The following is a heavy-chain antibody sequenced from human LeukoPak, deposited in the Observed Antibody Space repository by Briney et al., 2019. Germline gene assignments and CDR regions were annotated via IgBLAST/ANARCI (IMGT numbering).Heavy chain of an antibody. CDR3: ARGLKYSSSWSNWFDP. V-gene: IGHV1-2*02. J-gene: IGHJ5*02. D-gene: IGHD6-13*01. CDR1: GYTFTGYY. CDR2: INPNSGGT. Sequence: GASVKVSCKASGYTFTGYYMHWVRQAPGQGLEWMGWINPNSGGTNYAQKFQGRVTMTRDTSIGTAYMELSRLRSDDTAVYYCARGLKYSSSWSNWFDPWGQGTLVTVSS.